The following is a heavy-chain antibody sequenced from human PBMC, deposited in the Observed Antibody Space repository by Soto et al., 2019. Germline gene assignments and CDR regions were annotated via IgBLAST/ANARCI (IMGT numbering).Heavy chain of an antibody. Sequence: SEILSLTCTVSGGSISSSSYYWGWIRQPPGKGLEWIGSIYYSGSTYYSPSLKSRVTISVDTSKNQFSLKLSSVTAADTAVYYCARPYNDFWSGYSTYYYYYMDVWGKGTTVNVSS. D-gene: IGHD3-3*01. J-gene: IGHJ6*03. CDR2: IYYSGST. CDR3: ARPYNDFWSGYSTYYYYYMDV. CDR1: GGSISSSSYY. V-gene: IGHV4-39*01.